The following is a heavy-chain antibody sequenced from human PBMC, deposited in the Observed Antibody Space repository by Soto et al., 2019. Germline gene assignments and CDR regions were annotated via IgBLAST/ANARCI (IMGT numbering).Heavy chain of an antibody. V-gene: IGHV4-59*01. D-gene: IGHD1-26*01. Sequence: QVQLLESGPGLVKPSGTLSLTCNVSGDSISSYYWNWIRQPSGQGLEWIGYVYFSGNTKYNTSLESPVKIAVDTSTNQFSLTLTSVTAADTAVYYCARDAGIVGAYYFDYWGRGILVTVSS. CDR1: GDSISSYY. J-gene: IGHJ4*02. CDR2: VYFSGNT. CDR3: ARDAGIVGAYYFDY.